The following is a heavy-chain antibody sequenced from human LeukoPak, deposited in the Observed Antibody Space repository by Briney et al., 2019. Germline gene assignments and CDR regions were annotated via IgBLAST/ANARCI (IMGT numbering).Heavy chain of an antibody. V-gene: IGHV1-2*04. CDR1: GYTFTGYY. J-gene: IGHJ6*02. CDR3: ARSGSSSWYEEADYGMDV. D-gene: IGHD6-13*01. Sequence: ASVKVSCKASGYTFTGYYMHWVRQAPGQGLEWMGWINPNSGGTNYARKFQGWVTMTRDTSISTAYMELSRLRSDDTAVYYCARSGSSSWYEEADYGMDVWGQGTTVTVSS. CDR2: INPNSGGT.